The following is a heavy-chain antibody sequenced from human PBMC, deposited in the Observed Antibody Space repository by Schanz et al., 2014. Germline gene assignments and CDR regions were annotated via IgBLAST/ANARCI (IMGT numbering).Heavy chain of an antibody. V-gene: IGHV1-8*01. CDR2: MNPTTGNR. CDR3: ATNSPFRMVRGSNAFDA. J-gene: IGHJ3*01. CDR1: GYSFTTYD. Sequence: QVQLVQSGAEVKKPGASVRVSCKASGYSFTTYDVNWVRQATGQGLEWMGWMNPTTGNRGYAQNFQGRVTMTRDTSLKTAYMQLSGLRSDDTAVYYCATNSPFRMVRGSNAFDAWGQGTMVTVSS. D-gene: IGHD3-10*01.